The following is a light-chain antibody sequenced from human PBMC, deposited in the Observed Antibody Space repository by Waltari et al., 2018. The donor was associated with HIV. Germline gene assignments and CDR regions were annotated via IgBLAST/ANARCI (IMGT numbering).Light chain of an antibody. CDR3: LQYNTYPYT. V-gene: IGKV1D-16*01. CDR2: AAS. CDR1: QGISRW. J-gene: IGKJ2*01. Sequence: DTQLTQSPSSLSPSVGARVTMTCRASQGISRWLAWYQQKPEKAPKSLIYAASSLQSGVPSRFSGSGSGTDFTLTISSLQPEEFATYFCLQYNTYPYTVGQGTKLEIK.